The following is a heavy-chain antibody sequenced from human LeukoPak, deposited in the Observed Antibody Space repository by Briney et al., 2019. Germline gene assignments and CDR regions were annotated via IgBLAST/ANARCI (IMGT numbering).Heavy chain of an antibody. CDR1: GGSISSNSYY. D-gene: IGHD2-2*01. J-gene: IGHJ4*02. Sequence: TSETLSLTCTVSGGSISSNSYYWGWIRQPPGKGLEWIGSIYYSGSTYYNPSLKSRVTISVDTSKNQFSLKLNSVTAADTAVYYCAREKNVVYCSTTSCYFDYWGQGTLVTVSS. CDR2: IYYSGST. V-gene: IGHV4-39*02. CDR3: AREKNVVYCSTTSCYFDY.